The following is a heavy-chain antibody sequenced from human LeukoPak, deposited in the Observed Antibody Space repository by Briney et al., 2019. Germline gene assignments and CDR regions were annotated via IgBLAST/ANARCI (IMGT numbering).Heavy chain of an antibody. J-gene: IGHJ3*02. V-gene: IGHV1-69*06. CDR1: GGTFSSYA. CDR3: AKGVRITMVRGAFDI. D-gene: IGHD3-10*01. Sequence: ASVKVSCKASGGTFSSYAISWVRQAPGQGLEWMGGIIPIFGTANYAQKFQGRVTITADKSTSTAYMELSSLRAEDTALYYCAKGVRITMVRGAFDIWGQGTMVTVSS. CDR2: IIPIFGTA.